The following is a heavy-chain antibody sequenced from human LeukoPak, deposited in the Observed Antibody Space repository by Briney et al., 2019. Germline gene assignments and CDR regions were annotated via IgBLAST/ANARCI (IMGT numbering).Heavy chain of an antibody. CDR3: ARDGPGIPAVVEHYFDY. D-gene: IGHD6-13*01. Sequence: EASVKVSCKASGYTFTSYGVTWVRQAPGQGLEWMGWTSAYNGNTNYAQKLQGRVTMTTDTSTSTAYMELRSLRSDDTAVYYCARDGPGIPAVVEHYFDYWGQGTLVTVSS. CDR1: GYTFTSYG. J-gene: IGHJ4*02. V-gene: IGHV1-18*01. CDR2: TSAYNGNT.